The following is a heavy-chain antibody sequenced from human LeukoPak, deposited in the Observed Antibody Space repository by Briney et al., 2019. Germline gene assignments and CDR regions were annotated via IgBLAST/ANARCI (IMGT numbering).Heavy chain of an antibody. J-gene: IGHJ5*02. V-gene: IGHV4-4*02. D-gene: IGHD5-12*01. Sequence: PSGTLSLTCAVSGGSISGSNWWSWVRQAPGKGLEWIGEIYHSGSTNYNPSLKSRVTISVDTSKNQFSLKLSSVTAADTAVYYCARGFTGYELFDPWGQGTLVTVSS. CDR1: GGSISGSNW. CDR2: IYHSGST. CDR3: ARGFTGYELFDP.